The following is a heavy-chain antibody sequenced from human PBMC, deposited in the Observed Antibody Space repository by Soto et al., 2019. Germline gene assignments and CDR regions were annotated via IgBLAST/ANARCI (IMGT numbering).Heavy chain of an antibody. D-gene: IGHD2-15*01. J-gene: IGHJ6*03. Sequence: EVQLVESGGGLVQPGGSLRLSCAASGFTFRNYWMYWVRQAPGQGLEWVSRINSDGSVSSYADSVKGRLTISRDNVKNTLYLLMDSLRAEDTAVYYCASGDCVGGSCYSLAGSFYYYMDAWGKGTTVTVFS. CDR3: ASGDCVGGSCYSLAGSFYYYMDA. CDR1: GFTFRNYW. CDR2: INSDGSVS. V-gene: IGHV3-74*02.